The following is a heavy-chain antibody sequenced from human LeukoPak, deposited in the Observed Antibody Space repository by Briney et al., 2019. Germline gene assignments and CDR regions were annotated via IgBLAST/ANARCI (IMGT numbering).Heavy chain of an antibody. D-gene: IGHD6-13*01. J-gene: IGHJ4*02. CDR2: VNPNNGGT. V-gene: IGHV1-2*07. Sequence: GASVKVSCKASGYTFTGYYMHWVRQAPGQGLEWMGWVNPNNGGTNYAHKFQGGVTMTRETSFSTAYMELRRLTSDDTAVYYCARDQYWEQLGYYFDYWGQGTLVTVSS. CDR3: ARDQYWEQLGYYFDY. CDR1: GYTFTGYY.